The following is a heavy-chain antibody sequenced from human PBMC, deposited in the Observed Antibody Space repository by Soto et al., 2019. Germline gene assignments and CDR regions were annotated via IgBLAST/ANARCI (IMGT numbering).Heavy chain of an antibody. CDR2: IIPIFGTA. CDR1: GGTFSSYA. D-gene: IGHD5-12*01. J-gene: IGHJ5*02. Sequence: GASVKVSCKASGGTFSSYAISWVRQAPGQGLEWMGGIIPIFGTANYAQKFQGRVTITADESTSTAYMELSSLRSEDTAVYYCARGASMGVATSGSWGQGTLVTVSS. CDR3: ARGASMGVATSGS. V-gene: IGHV1-69*13.